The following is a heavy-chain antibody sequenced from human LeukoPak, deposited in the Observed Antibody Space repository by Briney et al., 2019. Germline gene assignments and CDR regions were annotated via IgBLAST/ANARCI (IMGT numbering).Heavy chain of an antibody. CDR2: ISGSGGST. J-gene: IGHJ4*02. CDR3: AKTQSSDIVVVPAAMPFDY. V-gene: IGHV3-23*01. Sequence: GGSLRLSCAGSGFTFSSYAMSWVRQAPGKGLEWVSAISGSGGSTYYADSVRGRFTVSRDNSKNALYLQMNSLRAEDTAVYYCAKTQSSDIVVVPAAMPFDYWGQGTLVTVSS. CDR1: GFTFSSYA. D-gene: IGHD2-2*01.